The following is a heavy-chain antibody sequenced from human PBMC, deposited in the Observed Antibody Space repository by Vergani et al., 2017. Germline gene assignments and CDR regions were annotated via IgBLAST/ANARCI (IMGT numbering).Heavy chain of an antibody. V-gene: IGHV4-61*02. D-gene: IGHD2-15*01. CDR1: GGSINSHNYY. CDR3: ARGSXLGGSCYKPLFDY. Sequence: QVQLQESGPGLVKPSQTLCLTCTVSGGSINSHNYYWSWLRQPAGKGLEWIGRIHTSGSTNYNPSLKSRVTMSEDTSKNQFSLNLTSVTAADTAVYFCARGSXLGGSCYKPLFDYWGQGTTVTVSS. J-gene: IGHJ4*03. CDR2: IHTSGST.